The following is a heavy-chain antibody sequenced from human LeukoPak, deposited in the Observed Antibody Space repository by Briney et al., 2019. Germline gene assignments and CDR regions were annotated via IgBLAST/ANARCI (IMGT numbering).Heavy chain of an antibody. V-gene: IGHV3-21*01. Sequence: GGSLRLSCAASAFTFSTYSMNWVRQAPGKGLEWVSSISSSSSYIFYADSVKGRFTISRDNAKNSLYLQMNSLRVEDTAVYYCARDLDGDYGWHFDLWGRGTLVTVSS. CDR1: AFTFSTYS. J-gene: IGHJ2*01. CDR2: ISSSSSYI. CDR3: ARDLDGDYGWHFDL. D-gene: IGHD4-17*01.